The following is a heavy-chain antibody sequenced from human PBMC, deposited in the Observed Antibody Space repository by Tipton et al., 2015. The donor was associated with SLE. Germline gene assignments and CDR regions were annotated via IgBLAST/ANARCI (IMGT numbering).Heavy chain of an antibody. J-gene: IGHJ6*03. CDR3: ARETEDTGWIHSRDYIYYYYYVDV. D-gene: IGHD6-19*01. V-gene: IGHV4-34*01. CDR2: INHSGST. Sequence: TLSLTCAVYGGSFSGYYWSWIRQPPGKGLEWIGEINHSGSTYHNPSLKSRVTISVDTSKKQFSLKLSSVTAADTAVYYCARETEDTGWIHSRDYIYYYYYVDVWGQGTTVTVSS. CDR1: GGSFSGYY.